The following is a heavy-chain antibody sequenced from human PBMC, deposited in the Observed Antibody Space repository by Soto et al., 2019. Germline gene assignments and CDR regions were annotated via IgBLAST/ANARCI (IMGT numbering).Heavy chain of an antibody. Sequence: SETLSLTCTVSGGSISSSSYYWGWIRQPPGKGLEWIGSIYYSGSTYYNPSLKSRVTISVDTSKNQFSLKLSSVTAADTAVYYCARLWFGEYYYFYGMDVWGQGTSVTVSS. CDR2: IYYSGST. D-gene: IGHD3-10*01. J-gene: IGHJ6*02. CDR3: ARLWFGEYYYFYGMDV. CDR1: GGSISSSSYY. V-gene: IGHV4-39*01.